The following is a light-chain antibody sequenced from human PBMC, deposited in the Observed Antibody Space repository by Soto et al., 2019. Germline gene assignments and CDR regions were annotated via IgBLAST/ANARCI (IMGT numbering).Light chain of an antibody. CDR3: AAWEDILNGWV. V-gene: IGLV1-44*01. J-gene: IGLJ3*02. Sequence: QAVVTQPPSASGSPGQRVTISCSGSSSNIGGETVNWYQQVPGTAPKLLIYGKTQRPSGVPDRFSGSKSGTSVSLAISGLQSEDEADYYFAAWEDILNGWVFGGGTQLTVL. CDR2: GKT. CDR1: SSNIGGET.